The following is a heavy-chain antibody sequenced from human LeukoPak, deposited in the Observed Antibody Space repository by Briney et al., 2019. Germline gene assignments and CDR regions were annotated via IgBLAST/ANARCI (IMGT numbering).Heavy chain of an antibody. Sequence: GGSLRFSCAASGFTFSSYWMSWVRQAPGKGLEWVANIKQDGSGKYYVDSVKGRFTISRDNAKNSLYLQMNSLRAEDTAVYYCARGITVTTMTEGYWGQGTLVTVSS. CDR1: GFTFSSYW. V-gene: IGHV3-7*01. J-gene: IGHJ4*02. CDR2: IKQDGSGK. D-gene: IGHD4-17*01. CDR3: ARGITVTTMTEGY.